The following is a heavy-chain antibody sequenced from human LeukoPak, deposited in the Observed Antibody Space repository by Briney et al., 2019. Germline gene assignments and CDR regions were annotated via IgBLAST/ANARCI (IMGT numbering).Heavy chain of an antibody. D-gene: IGHD3-10*01. V-gene: IGHV3-23*01. CDR3: ARVVPPTDYGSGSYFWDPYYFDY. CDR2: ISGSGGST. CDR1: GFTFSSYG. Sequence: GGSLRLSCAASGFTFSSYGMSWVRQAPGKGLEWVSAISGSGGSTYYADSVRGRFTISRDNSKNTLYLQMNSLRAEDTAVYYCARVVPPTDYGSGSYFWDPYYFDYWGQGTLVTVSS. J-gene: IGHJ4*02.